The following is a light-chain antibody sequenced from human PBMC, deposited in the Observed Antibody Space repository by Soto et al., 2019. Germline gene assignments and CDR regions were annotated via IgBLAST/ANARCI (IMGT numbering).Light chain of an antibody. J-gene: IGKJ1*01. Sequence: DIVMILSPDSLSVSLGARATITCKSSQSVLYSSNNKNYLAWYQQKPGQPPKALIYWSSTRESGVPDRFSGSGSGTDFTLTISSLQAEDVAVYYCQQYYTTPWTFGQGTKVDIK. CDR2: WSS. CDR3: QQYYTTPWT. CDR1: QSVLYSSNNKNY. V-gene: IGKV4-1*01.